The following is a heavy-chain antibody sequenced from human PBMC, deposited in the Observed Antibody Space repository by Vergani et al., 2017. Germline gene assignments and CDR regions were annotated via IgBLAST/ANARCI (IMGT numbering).Heavy chain of an antibody. Sequence: VQLLESGGGLVQPGGSLRLSCAASGFTFSRYAMSWVRQAPGQGLEWVSALSGSGGSTYYADSMKVRFTISRDNSKNTLYLQMNSLRAEDTAVYYCAKSLLCVIDLWSGYEDDWGQGSLVTVSS. CDR1: GFTFSRYA. J-gene: IGHJ4*02. CDR2: LSGSGGST. CDR3: AKSLLCVIDLWSGYEDD. D-gene: IGHD3-3*01. V-gene: IGHV3-23*01.